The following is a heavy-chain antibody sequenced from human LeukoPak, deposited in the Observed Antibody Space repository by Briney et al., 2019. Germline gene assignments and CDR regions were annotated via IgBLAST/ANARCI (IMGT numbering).Heavy chain of an antibody. D-gene: IGHD1-7*01. CDR2: IIPIFGTA. J-gene: IGHJ4*02. V-gene: IGHV1-69*13. CDR1: GGTFSSYA. CDR3: ARLWGNWNYPLYYFDY. Sequence: SVKVSCKASGGTFSSYAISWVRQAPGQGLEWMGGIIPIFGTANYAQKFQGRVTITADDSTSTAYMELSSLRSEDTAVYYCARLWGNWNYPLYYFDYWGQGTLVTVSS.